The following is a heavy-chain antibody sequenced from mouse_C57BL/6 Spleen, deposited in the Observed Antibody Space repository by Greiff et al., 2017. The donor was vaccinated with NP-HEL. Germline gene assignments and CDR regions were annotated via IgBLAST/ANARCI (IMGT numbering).Heavy chain of an antibody. Sequence: EVKLMESGGGLVQPGGSMKLSCVASGFTFSNYWMNWVRQSPEKGLEWVAQIRLKSDNYATHYAESVKGRFTISRDDSKSSVYLQMNNLRAEDTGIYYCTRMITRYFDVWGTGTTVTVSS. D-gene: IGHD2-4*01. CDR1: GFTFSNYW. V-gene: IGHV6-3*01. CDR3: TRMITRYFDV. J-gene: IGHJ1*03. CDR2: IRLKSDNYAT.